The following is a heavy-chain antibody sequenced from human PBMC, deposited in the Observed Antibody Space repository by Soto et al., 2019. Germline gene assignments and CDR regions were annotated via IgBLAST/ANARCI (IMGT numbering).Heavy chain of an antibody. J-gene: IGHJ5*02. CDR3: ARMGYDFWSGYCNALDP. Sequence: QVQLQQWGAELLKPSETLSLTCAVYGGSFRGYYWTWIRQPPGKGLEWIGEINPSGGTNCNPSLKSRVTISVDTSKSQFSLKLSSVTAADTAVYYCARMGYDFWSGYCNALDPWGQGTLVTVSS. V-gene: IGHV4-34*01. CDR1: GGSFRGYY. D-gene: IGHD3-3*01. CDR2: INPSGGT.